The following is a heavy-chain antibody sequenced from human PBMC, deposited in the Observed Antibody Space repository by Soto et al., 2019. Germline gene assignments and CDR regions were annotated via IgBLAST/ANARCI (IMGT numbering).Heavy chain of an antibody. D-gene: IGHD3-10*01. CDR3: AKLGPYGSESYSFRYNWLGP. CDR1: GFSVSSSH. J-gene: IGHJ5*02. V-gene: IGHV3-53*01. CDR2: IYSGGPT. Sequence: VQLVESGGGLIQPGGSLRLSCEASGFSVSSSHMIWVRQAPGKGLEWVSVIYSGGPTYYAVSVKGRFTISRDRSKNTVYIQMHSLRNEDTAVYHCAKLGPYGSESYSFRYNWLGPWGQGTLVTVSS.